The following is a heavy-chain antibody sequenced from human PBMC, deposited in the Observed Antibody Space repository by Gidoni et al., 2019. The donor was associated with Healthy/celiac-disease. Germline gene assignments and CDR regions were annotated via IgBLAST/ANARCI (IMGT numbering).Heavy chain of an antibody. V-gene: IGHV3-23*01. CDR3: ANQEYYDFWSGYLGESGYYYYYGMDV. Sequence: EVQLLESGGGLVQPGGSLRLSCAASGFTFSSYAMSWVRPAPGKGLEWVSAISGSGGSTYYADSVKGRFTISRDNSKNTLYLQMNSLRAEDTAVYYCANQEYYDFWSGYLGESGYYYYYGMDVWGQGTTVTVSS. J-gene: IGHJ6*02. CDR2: ISGSGGST. D-gene: IGHD3-3*01. CDR1: GFTFSSYA.